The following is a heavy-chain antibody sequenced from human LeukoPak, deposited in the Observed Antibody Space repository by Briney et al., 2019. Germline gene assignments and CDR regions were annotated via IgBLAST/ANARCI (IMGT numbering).Heavy chain of an antibody. CDR2: IYPGDSDT. V-gene: IGHV5-51*01. D-gene: IGHD2-15*01. CDR3: VRLATLTTTDY. CDR1: GYTFTSHW. J-gene: IGHJ4*02. Sequence: GESLQISCQGSGYTFTSHWIGWVRPMPGKGLEWMGIIYPGDSDTKYSPSFRGQVTMSVDKSVSTAYLQWSSLKASDTATYYCVRLATLTTTDYWGQGTLVTVSS.